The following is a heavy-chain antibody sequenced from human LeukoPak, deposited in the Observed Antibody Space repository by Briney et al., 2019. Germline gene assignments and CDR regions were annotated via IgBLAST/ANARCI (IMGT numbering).Heavy chain of an antibody. CDR2: IYYSGST. Sequence: KPSQTLSLTCTVSGGSISSGGYYWSWIRQHPGKGLEWIGYIYYSGSTYYNPSLKSRVTISVDTSKNQFSLKLSSVTAADTAVYYCARETNDPYLYASYWGQGTLVTVSS. CDR3: ARETNDPYLYASY. D-gene: IGHD2-2*01. J-gene: IGHJ4*02. CDR1: GGSISSGGYY. V-gene: IGHV4-31*03.